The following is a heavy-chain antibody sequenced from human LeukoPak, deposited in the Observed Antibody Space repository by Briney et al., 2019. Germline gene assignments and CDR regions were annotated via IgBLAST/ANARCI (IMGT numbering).Heavy chain of an antibody. CDR3: ARDSAPYCGGDCYFDY. CDR2: IWFDGSST. Sequence: GGSLRLSCAASGFTFSRFGMHWVRQAPGKGLEWEAVIWFDGSSTYYADSVKGRFTISRDNSKNMLYLQMNSLRVEDTGVYFCARDSAPYCGGDCYFDYWGHGTLVTVSS. J-gene: IGHJ4*01. D-gene: IGHD2-21*02. CDR1: GFTFSRFG. V-gene: IGHV3-33*01.